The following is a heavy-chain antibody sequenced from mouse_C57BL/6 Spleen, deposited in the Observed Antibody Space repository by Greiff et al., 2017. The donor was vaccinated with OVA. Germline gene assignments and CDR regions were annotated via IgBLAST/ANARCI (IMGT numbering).Heavy chain of an antibody. CDR2: IWRGGST. V-gene: IGHV2-5*01. D-gene: IGHD1-1*01. CDR1: GFSLTSYG. CDR3: AVYGSSYVLYYYAMDY. J-gene: IGHJ4*01. Sequence: QVQLKESGPGLVQPSQSLSITCTVSGFSLTSYGVHWVRQSPGKGLEWLGVIWRGGSTDYNAAFMSRLSITKDNSKSQVLFKMNSLQADDTAIYYCAVYGSSYVLYYYAMDYWGQGTSVTVSS.